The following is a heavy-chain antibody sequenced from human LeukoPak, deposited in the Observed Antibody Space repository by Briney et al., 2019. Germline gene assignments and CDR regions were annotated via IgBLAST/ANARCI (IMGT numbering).Heavy chain of an antibody. J-gene: IGHJ4*02. V-gene: IGHV3-20*04. CDR1: GFTFDDYG. Sequence: GGSLRLSCAASGFTFDDYGMSWVRQAPGKGLEWVSGINWNGGSTGYADSVKGRFTISRDNAKNSLYLQMNSLRAEDTALYYCARGLGYCSSTSCYHQVYFDYWGQGTLVTVSS. CDR3: ARGLGYCSSTSCYHQVYFDY. CDR2: INWNGGST. D-gene: IGHD2-2*01.